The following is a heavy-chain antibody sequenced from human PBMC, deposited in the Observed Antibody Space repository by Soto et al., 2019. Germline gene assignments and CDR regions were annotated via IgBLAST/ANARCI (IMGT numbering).Heavy chain of an antibody. CDR1: GFTFSTYA. CDR3: AKDKGGRYCSRTSCLYSFDY. D-gene: IGHD2-2*01. V-gene: IGHV3-23*01. J-gene: IGHJ4*02. Sequence: EVQLLESGGGLVQPGGSLRLSCTASGFTFSTYAMSWVRQAQGKGLEWVSTISDSGSTYYADSGKDRFTTSRDNSKNTLYLEMNSLRAEDTAVYYCAKDKGGRYCSRTSCLYSFDYWGQGTLVTVSS. CDR2: ISDSGST.